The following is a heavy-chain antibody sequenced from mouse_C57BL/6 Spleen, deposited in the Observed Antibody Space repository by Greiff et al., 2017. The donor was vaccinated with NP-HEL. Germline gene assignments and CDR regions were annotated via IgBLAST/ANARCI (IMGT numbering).Heavy chain of an antibody. CDR3: ASEGYSNFYYFDY. CDR1: GYTFTSYW. D-gene: IGHD2-5*01. CDR2: INPSNGGT. V-gene: IGHV1-53*01. J-gene: IGHJ2*01. Sequence: QVQLQQPGTELVKPGASVKLSCKASGYTFTSYWMHWVKQRPGQGLEWIGNINPSNGGTNYNEKFKSKATLTVDKSSSTAYMQLSSLTSEDSAVYDCASEGYSNFYYFDYWGQGTTLTVSS.